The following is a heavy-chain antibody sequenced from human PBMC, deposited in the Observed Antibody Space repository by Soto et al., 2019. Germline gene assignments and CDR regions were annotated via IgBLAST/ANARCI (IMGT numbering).Heavy chain of an antibody. CDR3: ARASPVICGGDPCYRLDSSFDS. J-gene: IGHJ5*01. V-gene: IGHV1-69*01. Sequence: QVQLVQSGAEVRKPGSSLRVSCKSSGATFSTTGISWVRQAPGQGLEWMGGIIPLFGTPKYARKFQGRFSITADESTNTVYMELNSLRPDDAAVYYCARASPVICGGDPCYRLDSSFDSWGQGSLVIVSS. CDR1: GATFSTTG. D-gene: IGHD2-21*02. CDR2: IIPLFGTP.